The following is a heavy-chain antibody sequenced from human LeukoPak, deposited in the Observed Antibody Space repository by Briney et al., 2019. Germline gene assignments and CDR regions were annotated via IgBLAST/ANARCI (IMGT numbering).Heavy chain of an antibody. J-gene: IGHJ4*02. CDR2: IMPLFNTA. CDR3: ARDRDSIAVAGSPRYCDY. CDR1: GGTFSSYS. Sequence: SVKVSCKASGGTFSSYSITWVRQAPGQGLEWMGGIMPLFNTANYAQQFQGRVTITTDESTSTAYMELRSLTYDDTAVYYCARDRDSIAVAGSPRYCDYWGQGSLVTVSS. D-gene: IGHD6-19*01. V-gene: IGHV1-69*05.